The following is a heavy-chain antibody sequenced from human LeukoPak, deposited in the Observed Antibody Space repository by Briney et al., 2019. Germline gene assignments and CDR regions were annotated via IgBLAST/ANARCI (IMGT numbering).Heavy chain of an antibody. Sequence: SETLSLTCAVYGGSFSGYYWSWIRQPPGKGLEWIGEINHSGSTNYNPSLKSRVTISVDTSKNQFSLKLSSVTAADTAVYYCARHPTFGGSPGYWGQGTLVTVSS. V-gene: IGHV4-34*01. J-gene: IGHJ4*02. CDR2: INHSGST. CDR3: ARHPTFGGSPGY. D-gene: IGHD1-26*01. CDR1: GGSFSGYY.